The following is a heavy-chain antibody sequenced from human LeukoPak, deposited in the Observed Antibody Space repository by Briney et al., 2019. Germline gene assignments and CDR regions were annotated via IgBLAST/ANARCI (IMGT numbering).Heavy chain of an antibody. CDR3: ASPGENYYDSSGYHTFDY. D-gene: IGHD3-22*01. V-gene: IGHV7-4-1*02. J-gene: IGHJ4*02. CDR2: INTNTGNP. Sequence: ASVKVSCKASGYTFTSFAINWVRQAPGQGLEWMGWINTNTGNPTYAQGFTGRFVFSLDTSVSTAYLQISSLKAEDTAVYYCASPGENYYDSSGYHTFDYWGQGTLVTVSS. CDR1: GYTFTSFA.